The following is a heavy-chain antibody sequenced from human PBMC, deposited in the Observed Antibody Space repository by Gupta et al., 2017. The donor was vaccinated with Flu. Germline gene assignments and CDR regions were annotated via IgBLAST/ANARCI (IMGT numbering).Heavy chain of an antibody. D-gene: IGHD4-4*01. CDR3: ARGSHDSTYRCFQT. J-gene: IGHJ5*02. V-gene: IGHV3-7*01. CDR2: LKQDGSDQ. Sequence: MSWVRHIPGKGLEWVATLKQDGSDQDYVDSVKGRFTISRDSAKNSLYLQMNGLRVEDTAVYYCARGSHDSTYRCFQTWGQGTRVTVSS.